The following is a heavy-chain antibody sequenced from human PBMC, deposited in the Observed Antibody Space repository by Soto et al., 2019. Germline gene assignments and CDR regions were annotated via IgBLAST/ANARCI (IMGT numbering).Heavy chain of an antibody. Sequence: EVQLLESGGGLVQPGGSLRLSCAASGFTFSSYAMSWVRQAPGKGLEWVSAISGSGGSTYYADSVKGRFTISRDNSKNTLYLQMNSLRAEDTAVYYCAKGMYSSSWSYYYYYMDVWGKGITVTVSS. CDR1: GFTFSSYA. D-gene: IGHD6-6*01. CDR3: AKGMYSSSWSYYYYYMDV. CDR2: ISGSGGST. J-gene: IGHJ6*03. V-gene: IGHV3-23*01.